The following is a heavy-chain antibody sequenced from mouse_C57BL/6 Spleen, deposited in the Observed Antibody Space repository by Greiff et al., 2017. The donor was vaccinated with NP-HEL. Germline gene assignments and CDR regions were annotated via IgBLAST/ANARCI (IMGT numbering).Heavy chain of an antibody. V-gene: IGHV1-80*01. D-gene: IGHD1-1*01. CDR1: GYAFSSYW. CDR2: IYPGDGDT. Sequence: VQLQQSGAELVKPGASVKISCKASGYAFSSYWMNWVKQRPGKGLEWIGQIYPGDGDTNYNGKFKGKATLTADKSSSTAYMQLSSLTSEDSAVYFCARGGVVPYFDYWGQGTTLTVSS. CDR3: ARGGVVPYFDY. J-gene: IGHJ2*01.